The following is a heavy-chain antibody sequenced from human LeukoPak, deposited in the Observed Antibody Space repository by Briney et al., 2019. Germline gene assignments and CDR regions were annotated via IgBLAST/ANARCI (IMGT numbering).Heavy chain of an antibody. CDR3: ARQSAVAGRLYFDY. CDR2: IYPGDSDT. V-gene: IGHV5-51*01. J-gene: IGHJ4*02. D-gene: IGHD6-19*01. CDR1: GYTFTTYW. Sequence: GESLKISCKGSGYTFTTYWIGWVRQMPGKGLEWMGIIYPGDSDTRYSPSFQGQVTISADKSISTAYLQWSSLKASDTAMYYCARQSAVAGRLYFDYWGQGTLVTVSS.